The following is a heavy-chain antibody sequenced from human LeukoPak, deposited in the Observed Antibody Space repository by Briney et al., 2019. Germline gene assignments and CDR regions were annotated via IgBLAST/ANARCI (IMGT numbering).Heavy chain of an antibody. CDR2: IHYSGST. D-gene: IGHD3-22*01. Sequence: SETLSLTCIVSGGSIRSYYWSWIRQPPWKGFEWIGYIHYSGSTNYNLSLKSRVTISVDTSKSQFSLKLSPVTAADTAVYYCARLFTYYYDSSGPSSYYFDYWGQGTLVTVSS. J-gene: IGHJ4*02. V-gene: IGHV4-59*08. CDR1: GGSIRSYY. CDR3: ARLFTYYYDSSGPSSYYFDY.